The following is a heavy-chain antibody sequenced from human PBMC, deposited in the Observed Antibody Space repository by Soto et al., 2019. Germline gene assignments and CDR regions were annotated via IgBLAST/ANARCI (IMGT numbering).Heavy chain of an antibody. J-gene: IGHJ4*02. CDR3: ARDVWSGKASSFDY. Sequence: EVQLVESGGGLVQPGGSLRLSCVTSGLTFSTNWMSWVRQAPGKGLEWVANINQDGSAKYYLDSVKGRFTISRDNAENSQYLQMNSLRAEDTAVYYCARDVWSGKASSFDYWGRGNLVTVSS. CDR2: INQDGSAK. D-gene: IGHD1-26*01. V-gene: IGHV3-7*01. CDR1: GLTFSTNW.